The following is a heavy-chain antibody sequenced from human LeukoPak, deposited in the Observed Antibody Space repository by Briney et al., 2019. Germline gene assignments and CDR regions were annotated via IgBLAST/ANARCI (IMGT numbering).Heavy chain of an antibody. CDR1: GGTFSSYA. Sequence: SVKVSCKASGGTFSSYAISWVRQAPGQGLEWMGRIIPILGIANYAQKFQGRVTMTRDTSTSTVFMELSSLRSEDTAVYYCARDTTSGDYDDWYFDLWGRGTLVTVSS. D-gene: IGHD4-17*01. J-gene: IGHJ2*01. CDR3: ARDTTSGDYDDWYFDL. CDR2: IIPILGIA. V-gene: IGHV1-69*04.